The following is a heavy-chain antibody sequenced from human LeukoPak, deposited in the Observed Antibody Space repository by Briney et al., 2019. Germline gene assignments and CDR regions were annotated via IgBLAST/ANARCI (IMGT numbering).Heavy chain of an antibody. J-gene: IGHJ4*02. V-gene: IGHV3-23*01. D-gene: IGHD1-26*01. Sequence: GGSLRFSCAASGFTFSSYGMSWVRQALGKGLEWVSAIGGRDGSTYYADSVKGRFTLSRDYPKNALYLQMNSLRAEDTAVYFCAKYSGSYYYPPNWDSWGQGTLVTVSS. CDR3: AKYSGSYYYPPNWDS. CDR2: IGGRDGST. CDR1: GFTFSSYG.